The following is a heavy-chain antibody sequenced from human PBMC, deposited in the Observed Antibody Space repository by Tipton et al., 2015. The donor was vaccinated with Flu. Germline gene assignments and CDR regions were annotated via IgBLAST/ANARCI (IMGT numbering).Heavy chain of an antibody. D-gene: IGHD4-17*01. CDR3: TKDRNGEGYFDY. CDR1: GFSFSFYG. J-gene: IGHJ4*02. V-gene: IGHV3-33*06. Sequence: SLRLSCSASGFSFSFYGMHWVRQAPGKGLEWLALIWYDGSNQFYADSVKGRSTISRDNSTNTLYLQMNSLRVEDTAMYYCTKDRNGEGYFDYWGQGALVTVSS. CDR2: IWYDGSNQ.